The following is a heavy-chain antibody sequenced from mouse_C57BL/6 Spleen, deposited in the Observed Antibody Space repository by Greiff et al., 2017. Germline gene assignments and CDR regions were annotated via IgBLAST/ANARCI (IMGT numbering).Heavy chain of an antibody. D-gene: IGHD2-1*01. V-gene: IGHV1-53*01. CDR2: INPSNGGT. J-gene: IGHJ1*03. CDR3: AREGNYAWYFDV. Sequence: VQLQQSGAELVKPGASVKLSCKASGYTFTEYTIHWVKQRPGQGLEWIGNINPSNGGTNYNEKFKSKATLTVDKSSSTAYMQLSSLTSEDSAVYYCAREGNYAWYFDVWGTGTTVTVSS. CDR1: GYTFTEYT.